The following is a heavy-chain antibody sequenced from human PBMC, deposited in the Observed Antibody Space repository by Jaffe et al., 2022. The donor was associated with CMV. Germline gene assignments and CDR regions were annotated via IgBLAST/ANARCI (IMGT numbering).Heavy chain of an antibody. CDR3: AKALSSYTMVPYGMDV. D-gene: IGHD3-10*01. Sequence: EVQLVESGGGLVQPGRSLRLSCAASGFTFDDYAMHWVRQAPGKGLEWVSGISWNSGSIGYADSVKGRFTISRDNAKNSLYLQMNSLRAEDTALYYCAKALSSYTMVPYGMDVWGQGTTVTVSS. V-gene: IGHV3-9*01. J-gene: IGHJ6*02. CDR1: GFTFDDYA. CDR2: ISWNSGSI.